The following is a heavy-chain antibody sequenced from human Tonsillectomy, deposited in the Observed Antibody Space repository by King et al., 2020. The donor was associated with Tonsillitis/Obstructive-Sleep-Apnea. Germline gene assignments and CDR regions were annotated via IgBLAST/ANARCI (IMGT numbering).Heavy chain of an antibody. CDR1: GYSFTSYW. V-gene: IGHV5-51*01. J-gene: IGHJ6*03. CDR2: IYPGDSDT. Sequence: EQLVQSGAEVKKPGASLKISCKGSGYSFTSYWIGWVRQMPGKGLEWMGIIYPGDSDTRYSPSFQGQVTISADKSISTAYLQWSSLKASDTAIYYCARRGGAVVVPAAIMDYYSMDVWGKGTTVTVSS. D-gene: IGHD2-2*02. CDR3: ARRGGAVVVPAAIMDYYSMDV.